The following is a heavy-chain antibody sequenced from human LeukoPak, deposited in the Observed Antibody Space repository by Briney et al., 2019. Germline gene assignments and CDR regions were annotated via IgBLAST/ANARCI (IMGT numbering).Heavy chain of an antibody. CDR2: IYYSGST. D-gene: IGHD4-11*01. CDR3: ARGRVSSSTWYSTYYYYFYMDV. V-gene: IGHV4-59*01. J-gene: IGHJ6*03. Sequence: SETLSLACTVSGGSISNYYWSWIRQPPGKGLEWIGYIYYSGSTNYNPSLNGRVSISRDTSKNLFSLRLRSVTAADTAVYFCARGRVSSSTWYSTYYYYFYMDVWGKGTTVTASS. CDR1: GGSISNYY.